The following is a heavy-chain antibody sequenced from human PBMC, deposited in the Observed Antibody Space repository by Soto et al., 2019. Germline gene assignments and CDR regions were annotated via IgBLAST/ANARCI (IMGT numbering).Heavy chain of an antibody. CDR1: GFTFSSYA. Sequence: AVGSLRLSCAASGFTFSSYAMHWVRQAPGKGLEWVAVISYDGSNKYYADSVKGRFTISRDNSKNTLYLQMNSLRAEDTAVYYCARDRSTMIVVVITTDGFDYWGQGTLVTVSS. CDR2: ISYDGSNK. V-gene: IGHV3-30-3*01. D-gene: IGHD3-22*01. J-gene: IGHJ4*02. CDR3: ARDRSTMIVVVITTDGFDY.